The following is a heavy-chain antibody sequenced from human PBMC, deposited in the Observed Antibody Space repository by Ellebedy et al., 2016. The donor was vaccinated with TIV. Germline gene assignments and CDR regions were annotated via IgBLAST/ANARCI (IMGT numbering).Heavy chain of an antibody. CDR1: GFTFSSYG. D-gene: IGHD2-2*01. CDR2: ISYDGSNK. J-gene: IGHJ3*02. V-gene: IGHV3-30*03. Sequence: GESLKISCAASGFTFSSYGMHWVRQAPGKGLEWVAVISYDGSNKYYADSVKGRFTISRDNSKNTLYLQMNSLRAEDTAVYYCAREWYHGDAFDIWGQGTMVTVSS. CDR3: AREWYHGDAFDI.